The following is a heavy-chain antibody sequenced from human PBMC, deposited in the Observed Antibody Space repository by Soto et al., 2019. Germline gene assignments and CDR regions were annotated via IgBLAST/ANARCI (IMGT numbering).Heavy chain of an antibody. V-gene: IGHV3-23*01. Sequence: EVQLLESGGGSVQPGGSLRLSCAASGFTFSSYAMHWVRRPPGKGLEWVSSISGSGGTAYYADSVKGRFSISRDSLVNALYLQINSLRAEDTAVYYCAKGRVQNWTFDYWGQVTLVTVSP. J-gene: IGHJ4*02. CDR1: GFTFSSYA. CDR2: ISGSGGTA. CDR3: AKGRVQNWTFDY. D-gene: IGHD1-1*01.